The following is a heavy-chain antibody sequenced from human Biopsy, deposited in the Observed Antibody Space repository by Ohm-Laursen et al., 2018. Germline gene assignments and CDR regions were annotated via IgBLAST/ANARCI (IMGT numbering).Heavy chain of an antibody. CDR1: GLTFRRYS. Sequence: GALRLSCADTGLTFRRYSMHWVRQAPGKGLAWVSSISSRSNFIYYGDSVKGRFTISRDNAKNSLYLQMNSLRAEDTAVYYCARVLLPAAAVHYGMDVWGQGTTVTVSS. V-gene: IGHV3-21*01. CDR2: ISSRSNFI. J-gene: IGHJ6*02. D-gene: IGHD2-2*01. CDR3: ARVLLPAAAVHYGMDV.